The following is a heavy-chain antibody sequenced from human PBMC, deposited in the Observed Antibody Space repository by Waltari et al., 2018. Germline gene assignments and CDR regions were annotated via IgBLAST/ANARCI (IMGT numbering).Heavy chain of an antibody. D-gene: IGHD6-19*01. V-gene: IGHV3-33*01. CDR3: ARDGYSSGWYNDY. Sequence: QVQLVESGGGVVQPGRSLRLSCSASGFTFSSYGMHWVRQAPGKGLEWVAVIWYDGSNKDYADSGKGRFTISRDNSKNTLYLQMNSLRAEDTAVYYCARDGYSSGWYNDYWGQGTLVTVSS. J-gene: IGHJ4*02. CDR2: IWYDGSNK. CDR1: GFTFSSYG.